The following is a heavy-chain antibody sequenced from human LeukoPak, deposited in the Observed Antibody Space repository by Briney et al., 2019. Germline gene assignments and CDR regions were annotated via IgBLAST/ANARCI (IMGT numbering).Heavy chain of an antibody. CDR1: GGSISSSSYY. D-gene: IGHD6-6*01. CDR3: ARGHESIAARPGGQYYYYYYMDV. V-gene: IGHV4-39*07. Sequence: SETLSLTCTVSGGSISSSSYYWGWIRQPPGKGLEWIGEINHSGSTNYNPSLKSRVTISVDTSKNQFSLKLSSVTAADTAVYYCARGHESIAARPGGQYYYYYYMDVWGKGTTVTVSS. CDR2: INHSGST. J-gene: IGHJ6*03.